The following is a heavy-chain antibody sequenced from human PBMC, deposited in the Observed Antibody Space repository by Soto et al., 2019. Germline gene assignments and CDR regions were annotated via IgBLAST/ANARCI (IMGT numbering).Heavy chain of an antibody. V-gene: IGHV1-18*01. CDR3: AREVAGRGGQYDH. D-gene: IGHD6-13*01. CDR2: ISGDNGKT. J-gene: IGHJ4*02. CDR1: GYTFSRYG. Sequence: QVQLEQSGVEVKNPGASVKVSCKASGYTFSRYGIGWVRQAPGQGLEWMGWISGDNGKTHYAQKVQGRVTVTTDTSTSTSYMELRSLTSDDTAVYYCAREVAGRGGQYDHWGQGTLFIVSS.